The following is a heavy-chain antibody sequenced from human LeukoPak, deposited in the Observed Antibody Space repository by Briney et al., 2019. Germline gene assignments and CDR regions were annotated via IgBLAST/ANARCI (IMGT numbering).Heavy chain of an antibody. CDR3: ARAEQRPVGGAGTFDY. D-gene: IGHD6-19*01. CDR1: GLTFSSYW. CDR2: IKHDGGEK. V-gene: IGHV3-7*01. J-gene: IGHJ4*02. Sequence: GGSLRLSCAASGLTFSSYWMSWVRQAPGKGLEWVAYIKHDGGEKYYVDSVKGRFTISRDNAKNSLFLQMNSLRAEDTAVYYCARAEQRPVGGAGTFDYWGQGTLVTVSS.